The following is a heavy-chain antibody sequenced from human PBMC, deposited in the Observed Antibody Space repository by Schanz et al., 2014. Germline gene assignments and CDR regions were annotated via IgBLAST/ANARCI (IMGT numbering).Heavy chain of an antibody. Sequence: EVQLVESGGGLIHPGGSLRLSCAASGFTVSSNYMSWVRQAPGKGLEWVAVIYSGGSTFYTDSVKGRFTISRDNSKNTVYLQMDSLRPEDTAVYYCAKQFLSYYFYGMDVWGQGTTVTVSS. V-gene: IGHV3-66*02. CDR2: IYSGGST. CDR3: AKQFLSYYFYGMDV. D-gene: IGHD4-4*01. J-gene: IGHJ6*02. CDR1: GFTVSSNY.